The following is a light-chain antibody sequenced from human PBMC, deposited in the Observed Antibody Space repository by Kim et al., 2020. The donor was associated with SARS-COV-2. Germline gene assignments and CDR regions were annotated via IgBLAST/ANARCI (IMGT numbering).Light chain of an antibody. Sequence: DIQMTQSPSSLSASVGDRVTTTCRASQGVSNSLAWYQQKPGKAPKLLLYAASRLQSGVPSRFSGSVSGRDYTLTIHSLPPEDFATYYCQQYYSGPWTFGQGTKVDIK. CDR3: QQYYSGPWT. V-gene: IGKV1-NL1*01. J-gene: IGKJ1*01. CDR2: AAS. CDR1: QGVSNS.